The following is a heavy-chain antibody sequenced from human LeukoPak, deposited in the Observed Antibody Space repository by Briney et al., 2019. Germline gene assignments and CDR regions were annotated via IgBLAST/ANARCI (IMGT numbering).Heavy chain of an antibody. CDR2: ISYDGSNK. V-gene: IGHV3-30*04. CDR1: GFTFSSYS. J-gene: IGHJ4*02. D-gene: IGHD6-19*01. CDR3: AKRLYSSGWLIDY. Sequence: PGRSLRLACAASGFTFSSYSMHWVRQAPGKGLEWVAVISYDGSNKYYADSVKGRFTISRDNSKNTLYLQMNSLRAEDTAVYYCAKRLYSSGWLIDYWGQGTLVTVSS.